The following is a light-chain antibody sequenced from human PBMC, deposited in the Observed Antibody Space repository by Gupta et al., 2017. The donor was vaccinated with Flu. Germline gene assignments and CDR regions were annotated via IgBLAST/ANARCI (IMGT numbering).Light chain of an antibody. CDR3: QHTDSYLSIT. J-gene: IGKJ5*01. V-gene: IGKV1-39*01. CDR2: AAS. Sequence: DIQMTQSPSSLSASVGDRVTITCRASQNIKNYLNWYQQKSGRAPKLLMYAASTLQGGVPLRFSGSGYGTDFTLTISSRQPEDFAVYYCQHTDSYLSITFGQGTLMDIE. CDR1: QNIKNY.